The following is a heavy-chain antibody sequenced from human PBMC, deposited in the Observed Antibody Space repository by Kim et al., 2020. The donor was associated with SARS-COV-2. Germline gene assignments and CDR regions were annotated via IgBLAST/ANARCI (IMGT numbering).Heavy chain of an antibody. J-gene: IGHJ6*02. D-gene: IGHD1-26*01. V-gene: IGHV3-30*02. CDR3: AKRGGATRYYYYGMDV. Sequence: SVKGRFTISRDNSKNTLYLQMNSLRAEDTAVYYCAKRGGATRYYYYGMDVWGQGTTVTVSS.